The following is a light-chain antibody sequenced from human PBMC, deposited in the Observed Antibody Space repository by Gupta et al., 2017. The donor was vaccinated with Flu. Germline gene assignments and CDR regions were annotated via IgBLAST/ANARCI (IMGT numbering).Light chain of an antibody. CDR2: DAS. Sequence: DIQMTQSPSSLSAFVGDRVTITCHASQDIRNQLNWYQQKSWKAPKLLIYDASHFETGVPSRFSGSGSVTDFTITISSLQPEETATYSCQQYDDFFSFGGGTKVEI. V-gene: IGKV1-33*01. CDR3: QQYDDFFS. CDR1: QDIRNQ. J-gene: IGKJ4*01.